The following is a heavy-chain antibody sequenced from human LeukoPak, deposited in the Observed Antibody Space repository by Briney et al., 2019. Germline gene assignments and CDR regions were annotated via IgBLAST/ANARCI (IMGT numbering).Heavy chain of an antibody. CDR3: ARASAMVRGAGPYYYYYMDV. Sequence: PSETLSLTCTVSGGSISSYYWSWIRQPPGKGREWIGYIYYSGSTNYNPSLKSRVTISVDTSKNQFSLKLSSVTAAETAVYYCARASAMVRGAGPYYYYYMDVWGKGTTVTVSS. D-gene: IGHD3-10*01. CDR2: IYYSGST. CDR1: GGSISSYY. V-gene: IGHV4-59*08. J-gene: IGHJ6*03.